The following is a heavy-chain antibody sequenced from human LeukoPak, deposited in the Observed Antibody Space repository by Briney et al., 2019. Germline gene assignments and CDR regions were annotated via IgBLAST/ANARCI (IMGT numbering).Heavy chain of an antibody. CDR2: IIPIFGTA. V-gene: IGHV1-69*13. CDR3: AREGQIATTFDY. CDR1: GSTFSSYA. Sequence: GASVKVSCKASGSTFSSYAISWVRQAPGQGLEWMGGIIPIFGTANYAQKFQGRVTITADESTSTAYMELSSLRSEDTAVYYCAREGQIATTFDYWGQGTLVTVSS. J-gene: IGHJ4*02. D-gene: IGHD1-26*01.